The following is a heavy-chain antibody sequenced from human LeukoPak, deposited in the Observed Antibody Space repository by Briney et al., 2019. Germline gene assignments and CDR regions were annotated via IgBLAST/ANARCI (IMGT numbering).Heavy chain of an antibody. CDR1: GFTFSSYA. CDR3: AKEPYYYDSSGYYYVRKYFQH. V-gene: IGHV3-23*01. J-gene: IGHJ1*01. Sequence: PGGSLRLSCAASGFTFSSYAMSWVRQAPGKGLEWVSAISGSGGSTYYADSVKGRFTISRDNSKNTLYLQMNSLRAEDTAVYYCAKEPYYYDSSGYYYVRKYFQHWGQGTLVTVSS. CDR2: ISGSGGST. D-gene: IGHD3-22*01.